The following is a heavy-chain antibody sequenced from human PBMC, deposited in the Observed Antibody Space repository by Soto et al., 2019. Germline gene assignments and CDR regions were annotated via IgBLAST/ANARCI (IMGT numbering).Heavy chain of an antibody. Sequence: GGSLRLSCAASGFAFSSFNMHWVRQAPGKGLEWVGFISYDNGDNKDYGDSVKGRFTISRDNAKKSLYLQMNSLRAEDTAVYYCARVGITFMRGRIRGDHYGLDVWGQGTTVTVSS. J-gene: IGHJ6*02. CDR3: ARVGITFMRGRIRGDHYGLDV. CDR1: GFAFSSFN. CDR2: ISYDNGDNK. D-gene: IGHD3-10*01. V-gene: IGHV3-30-3*01.